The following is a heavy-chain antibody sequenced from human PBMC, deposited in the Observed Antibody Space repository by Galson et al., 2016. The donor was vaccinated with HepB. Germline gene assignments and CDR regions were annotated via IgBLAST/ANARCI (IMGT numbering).Heavy chain of an antibody. CDR3: VRGKRNYYFDY. CDR2: IYYSGST. CDR1: HDSISRGAYF. D-gene: IGHD3-10*01. Sequence: TLSLTCTVFHDSISRGAYFWSWIRQQPGKGLEWIGYIYYSGSTYYNPSLKSRLTISLDTSKNQFSLKLSSVAAADTAIYYCVRGKRNYYFDYWGQGTLVTVSS. J-gene: IGHJ4*02. V-gene: IGHV4-31*03.